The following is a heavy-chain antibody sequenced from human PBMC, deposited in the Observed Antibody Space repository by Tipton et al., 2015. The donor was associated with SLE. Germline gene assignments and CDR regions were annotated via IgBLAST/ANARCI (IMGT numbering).Heavy chain of an antibody. J-gene: IGHJ6*02. CDR3: ARDPSAVTGTGYGMDV. CDR2: ISTSGTTI. V-gene: IGHV3-11*04. D-gene: IGHD6-19*01. CDR1: GFTFSDYY. Sequence: SLRLSCAASGFTFSDYYMSWIRQAPGKGLEWVSYISTSGTTIYYADSVKGRFTVSRDNAKNSLYLQMDSLRAEDTAVYYCARDPSAVTGTGYGMDVWGQGTTVTVSS.